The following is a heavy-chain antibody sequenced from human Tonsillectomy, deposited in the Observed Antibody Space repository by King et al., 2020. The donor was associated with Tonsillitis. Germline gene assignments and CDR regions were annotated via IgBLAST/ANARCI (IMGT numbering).Heavy chain of an antibody. V-gene: IGHV3-23*04. Sequence: EVQLVESGGGLVQPGGSLRLSGAASGFTFTSYAMSGVRQAPGKGLEWVSAISVSGGSTYYADSVKGRFTISRDNSKNTLILQMNSLRAEDTAVYYCAKDPYYYDSSGYYYNAFDIWGQGTMVTVSS. D-gene: IGHD3-22*01. J-gene: IGHJ3*02. CDR3: AKDPYYYDSSGYYYNAFDI. CDR2: ISVSGGST. CDR1: GFTFTSYA.